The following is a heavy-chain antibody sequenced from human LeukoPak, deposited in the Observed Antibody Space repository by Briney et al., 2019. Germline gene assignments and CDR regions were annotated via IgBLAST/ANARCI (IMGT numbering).Heavy chain of an antibody. CDR3: ARNPRIVVVTANFGDDAFDI. CDR1: GFTFDDYG. D-gene: IGHD2-21*02. J-gene: IGHJ3*02. CDR2: INWNGDST. Sequence: PGGSLRLSCAASGFTFDDYGMSWVRHAPGKGLEWVSGINWNGDSTDYADSVKGRFTISRDNAKNSLYLQMNSLRAEDTALYYCARNPRIVVVTANFGDDAFDIWGQGTMVTVSS. V-gene: IGHV3-20*04.